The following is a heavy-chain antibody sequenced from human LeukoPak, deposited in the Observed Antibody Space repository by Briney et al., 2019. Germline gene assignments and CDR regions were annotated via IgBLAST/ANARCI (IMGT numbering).Heavy chain of an antibody. D-gene: IGHD3-10*01. CDR1: GGSISAYF. CDR3: ARDDYRGVTNFDP. Sequence: SETLSLTCTVSGGSISAYFWSWIRQPPGKGLEWIGYISYTGNTNYNPSLKSRVTISVDTSKNQFSLQLTSVTAADTAVYYCARDDYRGVTNFDPWGQGTLVTVSS. V-gene: IGHV4-59*01. CDR2: ISYTGNT. J-gene: IGHJ5*02.